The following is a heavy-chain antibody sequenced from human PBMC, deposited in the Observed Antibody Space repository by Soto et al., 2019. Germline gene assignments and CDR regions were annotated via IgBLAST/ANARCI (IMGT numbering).Heavy chain of an antibody. CDR2: ISYDGSNK. J-gene: IGHJ4*02. V-gene: IGHV3-30-3*01. Sequence: QVQLVESGGGVVQPGRSLRLSCAASGFTFSSYTMHWVRQAPGKGLEWVAVISYDGSNKYYADSVKGRFTIPRDNSKNPLYLQMNSLRAEDTAVYYCARDSRWLRSAVLYYFDYWGQGTLVTVSS. CDR3: ARDSRWLRSAVLYYFDY. D-gene: IGHD5-12*01. CDR1: GFTFSSYT.